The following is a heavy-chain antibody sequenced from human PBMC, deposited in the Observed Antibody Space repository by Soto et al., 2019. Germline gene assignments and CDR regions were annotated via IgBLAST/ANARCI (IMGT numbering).Heavy chain of an antibody. D-gene: IGHD1-7*01. CDR2: IYRTGST. V-gene: IGHV4-4*02. J-gene: IGHJ4*02. CDR1: GGSFTSNNW. CDR3: ASRDPGTSVDY. Sequence: QVQLQESGPGLVKPSGTLSLTCAVSGGSFTSNNWWTWVRQPPGQGLEWIGEIYRTGSTNYNPSLKRRVTISLDKSENQCPLKVTSLAAADTAVYYCASRDPGTSVDYWGQGTLVTVSS.